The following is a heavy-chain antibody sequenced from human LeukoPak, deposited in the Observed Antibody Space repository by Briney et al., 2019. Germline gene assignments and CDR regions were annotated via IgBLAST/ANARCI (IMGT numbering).Heavy chain of an antibody. CDR1: GFTFDDYA. V-gene: IGHV3-43*02. CDR2: ISGDGGST. J-gene: IGHJ3*02. D-gene: IGHD3-22*01. CDR3: AKDMESEYYDSSGHWAFDI. Sequence: GGSLRLSCAASGFTFDDYAMHWVRHAPGKGLEWVSPISGDGGSTYYADSVKGRFTISRDNSKNSLYLQMNSLRTEDTALYYCAKDMESEYYDSSGHWAFDIWGQGTMVTVSS.